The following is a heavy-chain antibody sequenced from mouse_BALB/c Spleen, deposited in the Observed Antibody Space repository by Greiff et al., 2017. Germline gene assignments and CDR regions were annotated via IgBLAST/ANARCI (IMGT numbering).Heavy chain of an antibody. J-gene: IGHJ4*01. Sequence: VQLKQSGPELVKPGASVKISCKASGYTFTDYNMHWVKQSHGKSLEWIGYIYPYNGGTGYNQKFKSKATLTVDNSSSTAYMELRSLTSEDSAVYYCARYDPYYYAMDYWGQGTSVTVSS. CDR1: GYTFTDYN. CDR3: ARYDPYYYAMDY. D-gene: IGHD2-3*01. CDR2: IYPYNGGT. V-gene: IGHV1S29*02.